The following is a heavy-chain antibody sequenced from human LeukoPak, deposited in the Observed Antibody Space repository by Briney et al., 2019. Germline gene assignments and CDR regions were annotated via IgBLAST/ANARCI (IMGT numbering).Heavy chain of an antibody. CDR2: IYTSGST. CDR3: ARLVWGWFDP. CDR1: GGSTSSGSYY. Sequence: PSQTLSLTCTVSGGSTSSGSYYWSWIRQPAGKGLEWIGRIYTSGSTNYNPSLKSRVTISVDTSKNQFSLKLSSVTAADTAVYYCARLVWGWFDPWGQGTLVTVSS. D-gene: IGHD3-10*01. J-gene: IGHJ5*02. V-gene: IGHV4-61*02.